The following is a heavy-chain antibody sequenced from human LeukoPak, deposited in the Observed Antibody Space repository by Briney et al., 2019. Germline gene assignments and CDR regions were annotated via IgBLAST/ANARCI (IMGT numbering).Heavy chain of an antibody. J-gene: IGHJ4*02. Sequence: SETLSLTCNVSGVSVSDGRYYWTWIRQPPGKGLEWIGEINHIGSTNYNPSLKSRVTISVDTSKNQFSLKLSSVTAADTAVYYCARGGQVAAASPFDYWGQGTLVTVSS. CDR1: GVSVSDGRYY. CDR2: INHIGST. D-gene: IGHD6-13*01. CDR3: ARGGQVAAASPFDY. V-gene: IGHV4-34*01.